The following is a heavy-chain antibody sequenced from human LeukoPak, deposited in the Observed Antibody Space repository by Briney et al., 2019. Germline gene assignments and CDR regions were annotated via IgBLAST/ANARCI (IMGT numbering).Heavy chain of an antibody. D-gene: IGHD3-22*01. Sequence: PSETLSLTCTVSGGPISSYYWSWIRQPPGKGLEWIGFIYYIENTNYNPSLRSRVTMSLDTSKNQFSLKLTSVTAADTALYYCARGKNSSPNWFDPWGQGTLVIVSS. CDR2: IYYIENT. CDR3: ARGKNSSPNWFDP. V-gene: IGHV4-59*01. J-gene: IGHJ5*02. CDR1: GGPISSYY.